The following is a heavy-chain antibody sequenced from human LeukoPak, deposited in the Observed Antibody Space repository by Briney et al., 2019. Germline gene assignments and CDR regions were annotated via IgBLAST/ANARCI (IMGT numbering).Heavy chain of an antibody. D-gene: IGHD2-15*01. CDR2: IIPILGIA. CDR1: GGTFSSYA. CDR3: AAYSRGLLGCCSGGSCYSLDF. V-gene: IGHV1-69*04. J-gene: IGHJ4*02. Sequence: SVKVSCKASGGTFSSYAISWVRQAPGQGLEWMGRIIPILGIANYAQKFQGRVTITADKSTSTAYMELSSLRSEDTAVYYCAAYSRGLLGCCSGGSCYSLDFWVQGTLVTVS.